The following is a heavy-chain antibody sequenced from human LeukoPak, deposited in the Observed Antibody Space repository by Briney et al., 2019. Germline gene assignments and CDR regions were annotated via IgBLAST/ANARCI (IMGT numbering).Heavy chain of an antibody. D-gene: IGHD5-12*01. CDR2: ISSSGSTI. CDR3: ARGGYSGYVGY. J-gene: IGHJ4*02. V-gene: IGHV3-48*04. Sequence: GGSLRLSCAASGFTFSSYGMHWVRQAPGKGLEWVSYISSSGSTIYYADSVKGRFTISRDNAKNSLYLQMNSLRAEDTAVYYCARGGYSGYVGYWGQGTLVTVSS. CDR1: GFTFSSYG.